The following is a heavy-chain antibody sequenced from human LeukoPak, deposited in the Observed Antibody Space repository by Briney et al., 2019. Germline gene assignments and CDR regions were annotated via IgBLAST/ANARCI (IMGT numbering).Heavy chain of an antibody. CDR2: IIPIFGTA. CDR3: ARDRMAVAGTVRLNWFDP. CDR1: GGTFSSHA. J-gene: IGHJ5*02. Sequence: SVKVSCKASGGTFSSHAISWVRQAPGQGLEWMGGIIPIFGTANYAQKFLGRVTITADESTSTAYMELSSLRSEDTAVYYCARDRMAVAGTVRLNWFDPWGQGTLVTVSS. D-gene: IGHD6-19*01. V-gene: IGHV1-69*13.